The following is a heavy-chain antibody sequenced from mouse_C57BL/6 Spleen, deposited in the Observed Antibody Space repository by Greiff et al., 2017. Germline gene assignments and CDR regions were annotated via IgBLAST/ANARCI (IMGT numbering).Heavy chain of an antibody. Sequence: EVQRVESGPSLVRPSQTLSLTCTVTGFSINSDCYWIWIRQFPGNKLEYIGYTFYSGITYYNPSLESRTYITRDTSKNQFSLKLSSVTTEDTATYYCARDSGYSVHWYFDVWGTGTTVTVSS. J-gene: IGHJ1*03. V-gene: IGHV3-3*01. CDR2: TFYSGIT. D-gene: IGHD2-3*01. CDR1: GFSINSDCY. CDR3: ARDSGYSVHWYFDV.